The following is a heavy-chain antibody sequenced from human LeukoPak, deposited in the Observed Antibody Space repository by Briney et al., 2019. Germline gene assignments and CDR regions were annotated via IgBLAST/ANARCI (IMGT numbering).Heavy chain of an antibody. Sequence: ASVKVSCKASGGTFSSYAISWVRQAPGQGLEWMGGIIPIFGTANYAQKFQGRVTITTDESTSTAYMELSSLRSEDTAVYYCARWGEVWGSYYFDYWGQGTLVTVSS. CDR3: ARWGEVWGSYYFDY. V-gene: IGHV1-69*05. D-gene: IGHD3-10*01. CDR2: IIPIFGTA. CDR1: GGTFSSYA. J-gene: IGHJ4*02.